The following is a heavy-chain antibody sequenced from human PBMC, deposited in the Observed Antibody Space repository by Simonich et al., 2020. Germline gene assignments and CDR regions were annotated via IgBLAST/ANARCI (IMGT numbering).Heavy chain of an antibody. CDR3: ARDRAARYYYYYYMDV. CDR1: GYTFTGYY. CDR2: INPNSGGT. Sequence: QVQLVQSGAEVKKPGASVKVSCKASGYTFTGYYMHWVRQAPGQGLGWLGWINPNSGGTNEAQKLQGRVTMTRDTSISTAYMELSRLRSDDTAVYYCARDRAARYYYYYYMDVWGKGTTVTVSS. J-gene: IGHJ6*03. V-gene: IGHV1-2*02. D-gene: IGHD6-6*01.